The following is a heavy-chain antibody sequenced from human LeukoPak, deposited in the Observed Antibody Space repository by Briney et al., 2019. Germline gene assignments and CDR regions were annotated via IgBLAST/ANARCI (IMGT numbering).Heavy chain of an antibody. CDR3: ARRLRYPHYYMDV. CDR2: IYYSGST. J-gene: IGHJ6*03. Sequence: SETLSLTCTVSGGSISSSSYYWGWIRQPPGKGLEWIGSIYYSGSTYYNPSLKSRVTISVDTSKNQFSLKLSSVTAADTAVYYCARRLRYPHYYMDVWGKGTTVTISS. D-gene: IGHD3-9*01. CDR1: GGSISSSSYY. V-gene: IGHV4-39*01.